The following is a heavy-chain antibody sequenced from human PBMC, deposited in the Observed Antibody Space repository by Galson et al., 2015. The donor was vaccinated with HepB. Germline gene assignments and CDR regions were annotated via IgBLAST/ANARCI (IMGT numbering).Heavy chain of an antibody. CDR1: GFTFSDYH. CDR2: ISNSGSTI. D-gene: IGHD6-19*01. Sequence: SLRLSCAAFGFTFSDYHMSWIRQAPGKGLEWVSYISNSGSTIYYADSVKGRFTISRDNAKNSLYLQMNSLRVEDTAVYYCARDRRSVAVAIDYWGQGALVTVSS. J-gene: IGHJ4*02. V-gene: IGHV3-11*01. CDR3: ARDRRSVAVAIDY.